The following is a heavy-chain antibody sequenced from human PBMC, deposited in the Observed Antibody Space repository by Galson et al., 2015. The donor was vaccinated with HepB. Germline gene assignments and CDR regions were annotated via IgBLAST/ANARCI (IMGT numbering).Heavy chain of an antibody. D-gene: IGHD3-10*01. V-gene: IGHV3-30*18. CDR2: ISYDGSNK. Sequence: SLRLSCAASGFTFSSYGMHWVRQAPGKGLEWAAVISYDGSNKYYADSVKGRFTISRDNSKNTLYLQMNSLRAEDTAVYYCAKDRGGIDRWGQGTLVTVSS. CDR3: AKDRGGIDR. CDR1: GFTFSSYG. J-gene: IGHJ5*02.